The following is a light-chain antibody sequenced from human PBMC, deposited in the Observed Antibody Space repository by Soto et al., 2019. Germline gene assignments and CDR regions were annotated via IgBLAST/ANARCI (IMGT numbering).Light chain of an antibody. CDR1: QSVSSSY. V-gene: IGKV3-20*01. Sequence: EIVLTQSPGTLSLSPGERATLSCRASQSVSSSYLAWYQQKPGQAPRLLIYGASSRAAGIPHMFSGSGSGKDFTLTISRLETEDFAVYYCQQYGSSPLFTFGPGTKVDIK. CDR2: GAS. CDR3: QQYGSSPLFT. J-gene: IGKJ3*01.